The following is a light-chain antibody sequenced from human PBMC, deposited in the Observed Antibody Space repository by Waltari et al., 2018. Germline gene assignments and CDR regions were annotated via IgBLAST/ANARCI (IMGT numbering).Light chain of an antibody. CDR3: QQYNNWPPGVT. Sequence: DIQMTQSPSSLSASVGDRVTITCRASQSISSYLNWYQQRPGKAPKLLIYAASSLQSGVPSRFSGSGSGTDFTLTISSLQPEDFAVYYCQQYNNWPPGVTFGPGTKVDIK. J-gene: IGKJ3*01. V-gene: IGKV1-39*01. CDR2: AAS. CDR1: QSISSY.